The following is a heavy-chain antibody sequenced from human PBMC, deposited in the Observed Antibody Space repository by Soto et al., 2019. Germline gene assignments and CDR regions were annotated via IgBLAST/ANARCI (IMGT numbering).Heavy chain of an antibody. CDR1: GFTFSSYA. V-gene: IGHV3-30-3*01. D-gene: IGHD3-22*01. CDR3: ARDVYDSSGYYYGAGGDFDY. Sequence: QVQLVESGGGVVQPGRSLRLSCAASGFTFSSYAMHWVRQAPGKGLAWVAVISYDGSNKYYADSVKGRFTISRDNSKNTLYLQMNSLRAEDTAVYYCARDVYDSSGYYYGAGGDFDYWGQGTLVTVSS. J-gene: IGHJ4*02. CDR2: ISYDGSNK.